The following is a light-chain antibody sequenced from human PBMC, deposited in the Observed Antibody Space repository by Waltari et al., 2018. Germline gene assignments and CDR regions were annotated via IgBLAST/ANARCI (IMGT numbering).Light chain of an antibody. CDR3: QQYGSSPPVT. Sequence: EIVLTQSPGTLSLSPGERATLPCRASQSVISSYLSWYQQKPGEAPRLLIYGAATRATGIPDSFSGSGCWTDVSLTISRLEPEDDAVYYCQQYGSSPPVTFGQGTRLEIK. CDR1: QSVISSY. J-gene: IGKJ5*01. CDR2: GAA. V-gene: IGKV3-20*01.